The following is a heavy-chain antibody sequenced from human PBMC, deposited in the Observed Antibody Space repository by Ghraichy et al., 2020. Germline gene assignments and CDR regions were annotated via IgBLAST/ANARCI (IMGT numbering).Heavy chain of an antibody. CDR2: VRSDENSK. D-gene: IGHD2-21*02. Sequence: GGSLRLSCAASGFTFSGYGMHWVRQAPGKGLEWVTFVRSDENSKFYADSVKGRFIISRDNSKNTLSLQMNSLRAEDTALYYCAKDKGGGVVTFIRHFDFWGQGTLVTVSS. CDR3: AKDKGGGVVTFIRHFDF. J-gene: IGHJ4*02. CDR1: GFTFSGYG. V-gene: IGHV3-30*02.